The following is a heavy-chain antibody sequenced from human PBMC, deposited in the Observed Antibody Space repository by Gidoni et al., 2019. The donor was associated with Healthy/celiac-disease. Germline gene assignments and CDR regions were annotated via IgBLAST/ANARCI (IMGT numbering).Heavy chain of an antibody. V-gene: IGHV4-4*02. Sequence: QVQLQESGPGLVKPSGTLSLTCAVSGGSISSSNWWRWVRQPPGKGLEWIGEIYHSGSTNYNPSLKSRVTISVDKSKNQFSLKLSSVTAADTAVYYCATRGTMVRGVIRYGVDYWGQGTLVTVSS. J-gene: IGHJ4*02. CDR3: ATRGTMVRGVIRYGVDY. D-gene: IGHD3-10*01. CDR1: GGSISSSNW. CDR2: IYHSGST.